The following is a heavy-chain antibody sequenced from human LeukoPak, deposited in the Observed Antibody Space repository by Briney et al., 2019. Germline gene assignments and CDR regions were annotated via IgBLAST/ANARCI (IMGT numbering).Heavy chain of an antibody. J-gene: IGHJ5*02. CDR1: GGSFSGYY. CDR2: INHSGST. Sequence: SETLSLTCAVYGGSFSGYYWSWIRQPPGKRLEWIGEINHSGSTNYNPSLKSRVTISVDTSKNQFSLKLSSVTAADTAVYYCARRGHRVLWFGELSRVVWFDPWGQGTLVTVSS. CDR3: ARRGHRVLWFGELSRVVWFDP. D-gene: IGHD3-10*01. V-gene: IGHV4-34*01.